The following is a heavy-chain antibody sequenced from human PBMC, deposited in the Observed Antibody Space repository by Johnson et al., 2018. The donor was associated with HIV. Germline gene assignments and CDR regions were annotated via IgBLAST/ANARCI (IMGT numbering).Heavy chain of an antibody. CDR3: AIPYYYDSGVYH. J-gene: IGHJ3*01. CDR2: ISKDGENK. D-gene: IGHD3-22*01. V-gene: IGHV3-64*07. CDR1: GFTFRNYA. Sequence: VQLVESGGSVVRPGGSLRLSCAASGFTFRNYAMHWVRQAPGKGLEYVSAISKDGENKYYADSVRGRFTTSRDNSNNTLYLQMGSLRSDDMAVYYCAIPYYYDSGVYHWGQGTMVTVSS.